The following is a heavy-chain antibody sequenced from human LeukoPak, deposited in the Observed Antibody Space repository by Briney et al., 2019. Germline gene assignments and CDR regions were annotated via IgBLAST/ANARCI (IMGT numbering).Heavy chain of an antibody. CDR3: AKASGRLRYFDWSYYFDY. D-gene: IGHD3-9*01. CDR1: GFTFSSYA. CDR2: ISSNGGST. V-gene: IGHV3-64D*06. J-gene: IGHJ4*02. Sequence: GGSLRLSCSASGFTFSSYAMHWVRQAPGKGLEYVSAISSNGGSTYYADSVKGRFTISRDNSKNTLYLQMSSLRAEDTAVYYCAKASGRLRYFDWSYYFDYWGQGTLVTVSS.